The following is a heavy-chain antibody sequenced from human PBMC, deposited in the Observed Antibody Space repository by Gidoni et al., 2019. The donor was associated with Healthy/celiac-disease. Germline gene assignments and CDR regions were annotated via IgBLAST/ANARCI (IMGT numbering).Heavy chain of an antibody. CDR2: INPNSGGT. CDR3: ARDLPYCSGGSCYYYYGMDV. V-gene: IGHV1-2*04. J-gene: IGHJ6*02. D-gene: IGHD2-15*01. CDR1: GYTFTGSY. Sequence: QVQLVQSGAEVKKPGASVKVSCKASGYTFTGSYMHWVRQAPGQGLEWMGWINPNSGGTNYAQKFQGWVTMTRDTSISTAYMELSRLRSDDTAVYYCARDLPYCSGGSCYYYYGMDVWGQGTTVTVSS.